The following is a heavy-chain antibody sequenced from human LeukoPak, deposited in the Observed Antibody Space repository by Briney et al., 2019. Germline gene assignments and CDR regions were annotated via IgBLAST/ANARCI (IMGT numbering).Heavy chain of an antibody. J-gene: IGHJ6*03. CDR2: LSYDGGNK. CDR3: AKSLDYGDYITTYYYYMDV. V-gene: IGHV3-30*18. Sequence: GGSLRLSCEAFGFTFSSYDMHWVRQAPGKGLEWVAVLSYDGGNKYYAESVKGRLTISRDISKSTLYLQMNSLRAEDTALYYCAKSLDYGDYITTYYYYMDVWGKGTTVTVSS. CDR1: GFTFSSYD. D-gene: IGHD4-17*01.